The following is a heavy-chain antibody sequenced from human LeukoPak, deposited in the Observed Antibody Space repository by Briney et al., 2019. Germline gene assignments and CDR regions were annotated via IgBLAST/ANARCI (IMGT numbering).Heavy chain of an antibody. Sequence: GGSLRLSCAASRFTFRNYAMSWVRQAPGKGLDWVSAITHSGGDTYYADSVKGRFTISRDNSRDTLFLQMNSLRAEDTAVYYCARGPTRRYYYGSGSYYNVEYYYGMDVWGQGTTVTVSS. CDR3: ARGPTRRYYYGSGSYYNVEYYYGMDV. D-gene: IGHD3-10*01. V-gene: IGHV3-23*01. CDR2: ITHSGGDT. J-gene: IGHJ6*02. CDR1: RFTFRNYA.